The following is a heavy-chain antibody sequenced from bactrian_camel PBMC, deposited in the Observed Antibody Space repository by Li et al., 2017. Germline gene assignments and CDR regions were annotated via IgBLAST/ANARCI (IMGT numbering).Heavy chain of an antibody. CDR2: IDNDEST. CDR1: GVTAARSC. CDR3: ATYETAIQAVGWRTGYNLRVRD. J-gene: IGHJ4*01. V-gene: IGHV3S55*01. D-gene: IGHD1*01. Sequence: HVQLVESGGGSVQAGGSLRLSCTIAVSGVTAARSCMAWFRQAPGKEREIVATIDNDESTAYAESVKGRFTISRDNAKSTVYLQMSDLKPEDTAVYYCATYETAIQAVGWRTGYNLRVRDGGQGTQVTVS.